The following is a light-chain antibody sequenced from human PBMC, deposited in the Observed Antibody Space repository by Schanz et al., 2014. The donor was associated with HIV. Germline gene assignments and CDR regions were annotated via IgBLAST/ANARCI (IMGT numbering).Light chain of an antibody. CDR2: DAS. J-gene: IGKJ1*01. CDR1: QSVSSSY. Sequence: EIVLTQSPGTLSLSPGERASLSCRASQSVSSSYLAWYQQKPGQGPRLLIYDASTRATGVPDRFRGSGSGTECTLTISSLQSEDSAIYYCQQYNNWPSWTFGQGTKVEIK. V-gene: IGKV3-15*01. CDR3: QQYNNWPSWT.